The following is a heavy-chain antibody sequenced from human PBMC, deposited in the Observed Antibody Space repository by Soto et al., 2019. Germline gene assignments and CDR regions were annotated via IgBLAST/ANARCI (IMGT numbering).Heavy chain of an antibody. V-gene: IGHV3-23*01. CDR1: VFPFNSYS. Sequence: PGGSLRLSCAASVFPFNSYSMSWVRQAPGKGLEWVSAISGSGGSTYYADSVKGRFTISRDNSKNTLYLQMNSLRAEDTAVYYCAKQNGYGGNTELEYWGQGTLVTVSS. D-gene: IGHD2-15*01. CDR2: ISGSGGST. J-gene: IGHJ4*02. CDR3: AKQNGYGGNTELEY.